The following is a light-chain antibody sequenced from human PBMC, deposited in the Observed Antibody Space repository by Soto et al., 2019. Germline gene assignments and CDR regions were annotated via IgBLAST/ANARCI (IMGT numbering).Light chain of an antibody. J-gene: IGLJ1*01. Sequence: QSALTQPASVSGSPGQSITISCTGTSSDVGGYNYVSWYQHHPGKAPKLMIFDVSNRPSGVSNRFSGSKSGNTASLTISGLQPEDEADYYCSSYNTSNTRQIVFGTGTKVTVL. CDR2: DVS. CDR1: SSDVGGYNY. V-gene: IGLV2-14*03. CDR3: SSYNTSNTRQIV.